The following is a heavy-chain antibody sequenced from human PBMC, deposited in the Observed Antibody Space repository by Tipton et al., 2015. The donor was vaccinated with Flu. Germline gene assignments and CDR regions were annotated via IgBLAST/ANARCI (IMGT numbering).Heavy chain of an antibody. CDR3: AKDVGTLRDVGGG. D-gene: IGHD3-3*01. CDR1: GFTFSSYA. CDR2: ISGSSGST. J-gene: IGHJ4*02. V-gene: IGHV3-23*01. Sequence: GSLRLSCVASGFTFSSYAMHWVRQAPGKGLEWVSVISGSSGSTDYADSVMGRFTISRDNSKNTVYLQMNNLRADDTATYYCAKDVGTLRDVGGGWGQGTLVTVSS.